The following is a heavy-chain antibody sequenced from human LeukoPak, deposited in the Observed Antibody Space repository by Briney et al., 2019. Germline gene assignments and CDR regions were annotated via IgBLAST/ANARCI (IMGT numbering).Heavy chain of an antibody. D-gene: IGHD2-15*01. CDR3: ARVKVMWDKWWPTPVGFDP. Sequence: SETLSLTCTVSGGSLSSYYWSWLRQPPGKGLEWIGYIYYSGSTNYNPSLKSRVTISVDTSKNQFSLKLSSVTAADTAVYYCARVKVMWDKWWPTPVGFDPWGQGTLVTVSS. J-gene: IGHJ5*02. V-gene: IGHV4-59*01. CDR1: GGSLSSYY. CDR2: IYYSGST.